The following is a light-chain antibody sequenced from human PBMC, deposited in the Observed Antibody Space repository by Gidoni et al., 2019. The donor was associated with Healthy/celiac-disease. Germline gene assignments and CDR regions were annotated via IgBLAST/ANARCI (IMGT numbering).Light chain of an antibody. CDR1: QSVSSY. CDR2: DAS. CDR3: QQRSNWPPLT. V-gene: IGKV3-11*01. Sequence: EIVLTQSPATLSLSPGERATLSCRASQSVSSYLAWYQQKPGQAPRPLIYDASNRATRIPARFSGSGSGTDFTLTISSLEPEDFAVYYCQQRSNWPPLTFGGGTKVEIK. J-gene: IGKJ4*01.